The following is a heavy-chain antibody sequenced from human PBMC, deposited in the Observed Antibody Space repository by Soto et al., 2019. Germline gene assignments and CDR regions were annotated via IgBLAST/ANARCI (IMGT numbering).Heavy chain of an antibody. D-gene: IGHD2-21*02. Sequence: QITLKESGPTLVKPTQTLTLTCTFSGFSLSTSGVGVGWIRQPPGKALEWLALIYWDDDKRYSPSLKSRLTITKETSKNQVVLNKDNLGPLETAQYYCATIGVGVTSLWFDPWGQGTLVTVSS. CDR2: IYWDDDK. CDR3: ATIGVGVTSLWFDP. J-gene: IGHJ5*02. CDR1: GFSLSTSGVG. V-gene: IGHV2-5*02.